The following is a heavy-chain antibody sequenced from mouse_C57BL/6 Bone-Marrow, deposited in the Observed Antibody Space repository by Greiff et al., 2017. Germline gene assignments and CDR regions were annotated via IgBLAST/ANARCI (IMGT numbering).Heavy chain of an antibody. CDR1: GFNIKDDY. CDR2: IDPENGDT. J-gene: IGHJ3*01. D-gene: IGHD1-1*01. V-gene: IGHV14-4*01. CDR3: TPFITTVVAPFAY. Sequence: EVQLQQSGAELVRPGASVKLSCTASGFNIKDDYMHWVKQRPEQGLEWIGWIDPENGDTEYASKFQGKATITADTSSNTAYLQLSSLTSEDTAVYYCTPFITTVVAPFAYWGQGTLVTVSA.